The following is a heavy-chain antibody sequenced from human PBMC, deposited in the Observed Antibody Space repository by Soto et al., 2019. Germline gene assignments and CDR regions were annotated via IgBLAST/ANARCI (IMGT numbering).Heavy chain of an antibody. CDR3: ARVGSGWAFDY. J-gene: IGHJ4*02. Sequence: QVQLVESGGGVVQPGRSLRLSCAASGFTFSSYAMHWVRQAPGKGLEWVAVISYDGSNKYYADSVKGRFTISRDNSKNTLYLHMNSLRAEDTAVYYCARVGSGWAFDYWGQGTLVTVSS. CDR2: ISYDGSNK. V-gene: IGHV3-30-3*01. CDR1: GFTFSSYA. D-gene: IGHD3-10*01.